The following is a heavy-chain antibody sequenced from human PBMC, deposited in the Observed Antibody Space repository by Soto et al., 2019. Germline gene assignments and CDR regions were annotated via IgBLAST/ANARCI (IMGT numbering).Heavy chain of an antibody. Sequence: QVQLVESGGGVVQPGRSLRLSCAASGFTFSTYGIHWVRQAPGKGLEWVAVIWYDGSNKYYADSVKGRFTISRDNSKNTLYLEMSSLRAEDTAVYYCARGGTSWSWIDYWGQGTLVTVSS. CDR3: ARGGTSWSWIDY. V-gene: IGHV3-33*01. CDR2: IWYDGSNK. J-gene: IGHJ4*02. D-gene: IGHD2-2*01. CDR1: GFTFSTYG.